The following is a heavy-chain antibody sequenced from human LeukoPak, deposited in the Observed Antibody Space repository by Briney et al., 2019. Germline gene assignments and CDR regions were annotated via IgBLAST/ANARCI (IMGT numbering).Heavy chain of an antibody. J-gene: IGHJ4*02. D-gene: IGHD6-19*01. CDR2: IIPVFGTA. V-gene: IGHV1-69*13. CDR3: ARYSAWYGNYLDY. Sequence: SVKVSCKASGGTFSTYGISWVRQAPGQGLEWMGGIIPVFGTANYAQKFQGRVTITADESTSTAYMELISPRSEDTAVYYCARYSAWYGNYLDYWGQGTLVTVSS. CDR1: GGTFSTYG.